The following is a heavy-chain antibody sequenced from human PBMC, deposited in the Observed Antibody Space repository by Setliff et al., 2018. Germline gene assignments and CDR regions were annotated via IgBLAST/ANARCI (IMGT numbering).Heavy chain of an antibody. V-gene: IGHV4-34*01. J-gene: IGHJ3*02. CDR1: GVSFSDYY. Sequence: PSETLSLTCTVYGVSFSDYYWGWVRQSPGKGLDWIGEINHSGTTNYDPSLEGRISISVDTSKRQFSLKLSSVTAADTAVYYCARRWNFGPYGSGIHDGFDMWGQGTMVTVSS. CDR3: ARRWNFGPYGSGIHDGFDM. D-gene: IGHD3-10*01. CDR2: INHSGTT.